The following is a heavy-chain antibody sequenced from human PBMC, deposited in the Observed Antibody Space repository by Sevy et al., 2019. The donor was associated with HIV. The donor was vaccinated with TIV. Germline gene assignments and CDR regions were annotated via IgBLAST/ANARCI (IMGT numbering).Heavy chain of an antibody. V-gene: IGHV3-48*03. CDR2: ISSSGSTI. Sequence: RGSLRLSCAASGFTFSSYEMNWVRQAPGKGLEWVSYISSSGSTIYYADSVKGRFTISRDNAKNSLYLQMNSLRAEDTAVYYCARSLYYYDSSGYLDGMDVWGQGTTVTVSS. J-gene: IGHJ6*02. CDR3: ARSLYYYDSSGYLDGMDV. CDR1: GFTFSSYE. D-gene: IGHD3-22*01.